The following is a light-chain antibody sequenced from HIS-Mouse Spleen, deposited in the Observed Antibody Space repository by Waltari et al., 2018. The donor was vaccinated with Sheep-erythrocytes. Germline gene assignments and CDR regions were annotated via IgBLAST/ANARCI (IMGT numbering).Light chain of an antibody. CDR1: QSPLHSNGYNY. V-gene: IGKV2-28*01. CDR3: MQALQTPLT. CDR2: LGS. J-gene: IGKJ2*01. Sequence: DIVMTQSPLSLPVTLGEPPSTPSRPSQSPLHSNGYNYLDWYLQKPGQSPQLLIYLGSNRASGVPDRFSGSGSGTDFTLKISRVEAEDVGVYYCMQALQTPLTFGQGTKLEIK.